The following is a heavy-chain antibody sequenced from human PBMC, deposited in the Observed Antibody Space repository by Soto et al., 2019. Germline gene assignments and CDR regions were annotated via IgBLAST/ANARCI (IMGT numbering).Heavy chain of an antibody. D-gene: IGHD5-12*01. J-gene: IGHJ4*02. CDR1: GGSISSGDYY. V-gene: IGHV4-30-4*01. CDR2: IYYSGST. Sequence: SETLSLTCTVSGGSISSGDYYWSWIRQPPGKGLEWIGYIYYSGSTYYNPSLKSRVTISVDTSKNQFSLKLSSVTDADTAVYYCARSSRPVATNQHFGYWGQGTLATVSS. CDR3: ARSSRPVATNQHFGY.